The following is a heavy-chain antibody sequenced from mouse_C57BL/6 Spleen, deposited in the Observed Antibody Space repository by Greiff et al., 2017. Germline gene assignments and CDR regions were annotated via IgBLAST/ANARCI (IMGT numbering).Heavy chain of an antibody. CDR3: ASDSSGHFDY. Sequence: QVQLKQPGAELVKPGASVKLSCKASGYTFTSYWMHWVKQRPGQGLEWIGMIHPNSGSTNYNEKFKSKATLTVDKSSSTAYMQLSSLTSEDSAVYYCASDSSGHFDYWGQGTTLTVAS. CDR2: IHPNSGST. V-gene: IGHV1-64*01. J-gene: IGHJ2*01. D-gene: IGHD3-2*02. CDR1: GYTFTSYW.